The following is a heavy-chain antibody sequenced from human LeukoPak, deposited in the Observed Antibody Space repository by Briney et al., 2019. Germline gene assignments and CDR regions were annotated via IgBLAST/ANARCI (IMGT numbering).Heavy chain of an antibody. CDR3: ARASSSWYDY. V-gene: IGHV4-59*08. Sequence: KPSETLSLTCTVSGGSISSYYWSWIRQPPGKGLEWIGYIYYSGSTNYNPSLKSRVTISVDTSKNQFSLKLSSVTAADTAVYYCARASSSWYDYWGQGTLVTVSS. CDR2: IYYSGST. CDR1: GGSISSYY. D-gene: IGHD6-13*01. J-gene: IGHJ4*02.